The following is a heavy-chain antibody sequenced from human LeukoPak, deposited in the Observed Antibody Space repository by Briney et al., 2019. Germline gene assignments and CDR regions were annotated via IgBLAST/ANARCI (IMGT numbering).Heavy chain of an antibody. CDR1: GYTFTSYY. V-gene: IGHV1-46*01. CDR3: ARDRDSSGWTNWFDP. CDR2: INPSGGST. J-gene: IGHJ5*02. Sequence: ASVKVSCKASGYTFTSYYMHWVRQPPGQGLEWMGIINPSGGSTSYAQKFQGRVTMTRDTSTSTVYMELSSLRSEDTAVYYCARDRDSSGWTNWFDPWGQGTLVTVSS. D-gene: IGHD6-19*01.